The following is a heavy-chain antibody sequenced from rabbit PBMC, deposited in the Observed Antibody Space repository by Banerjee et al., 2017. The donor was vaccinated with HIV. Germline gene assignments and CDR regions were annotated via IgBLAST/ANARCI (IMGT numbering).Heavy chain of an antibody. CDR1: GFSFSSSYW. D-gene: IGHD8-1*01. V-gene: IGHV1S45*01. Sequence: QQQLEESGGDLVKPGASLTLTCTASGFSFSSSYWISWVRQAPGKGLEWIGCIYAGSSGTTYYASWVDGRFTGSKTSSTTVTLQLNSLTVADTATYFCGRHGTDSSYGTFDLWGPGTLVTVS. CDR2: IYAGSSGTT. J-gene: IGHJ4*01. CDR3: GRHGTDSSYGTFDL.